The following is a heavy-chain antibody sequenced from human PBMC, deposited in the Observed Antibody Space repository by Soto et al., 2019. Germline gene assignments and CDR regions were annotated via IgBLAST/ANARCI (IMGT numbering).Heavy chain of an antibody. Sequence: GASVKVSCQASGYTFTSYGISWVRQAPGQGLEWMGWISAYNGNTNYAQKLQGRVTMTTDTSTSTAYMELRSLRSDDTAVYYCARDIVLVPAAIGYGMDVWGQGTTVTVSS. V-gene: IGHV1-18*01. D-gene: IGHD2-2*01. CDR3: ARDIVLVPAAIGYGMDV. J-gene: IGHJ6*02. CDR1: GYTFTSYG. CDR2: ISAYNGNT.